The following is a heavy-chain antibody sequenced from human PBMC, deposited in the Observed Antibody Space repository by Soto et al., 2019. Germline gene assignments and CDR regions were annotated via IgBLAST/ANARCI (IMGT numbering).Heavy chain of an antibody. CDR3: AAAPFFVAAAGVRLHYYYGMDV. V-gene: IGHV1-58*01. Sequence: GASVKVSCKASGFTFTSSTVQWVRQARGQRLEWIGWIVVGSGNTNYAQKFQERVTITRDMSTSTAYMGLSSLRSEDTAVYYCAAAPFFVAAAGVRLHYYYGMDVWGQGTTVTVSS. CDR2: IVVGSGNT. CDR1: GFTFTSST. J-gene: IGHJ6*02. D-gene: IGHD6-13*01.